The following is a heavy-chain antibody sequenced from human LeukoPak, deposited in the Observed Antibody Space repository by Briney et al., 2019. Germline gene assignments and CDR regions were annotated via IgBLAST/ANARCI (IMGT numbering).Heavy chain of an antibody. V-gene: IGHV3-7*01. Sequence: PGESLRLSCVASGFTFSNYWMSWVRQAPGKGLEWVASITGDGRTKFYVDSVKGRFTISRDNSKNSLYLQVSSLRVEDTALYYCADPNWAWGQGTMVTVSS. CDR2: ITGDGRTK. D-gene: IGHD1-1*01. J-gene: IGHJ3*01. CDR3: ADPNWA. CDR1: GFTFSNYW.